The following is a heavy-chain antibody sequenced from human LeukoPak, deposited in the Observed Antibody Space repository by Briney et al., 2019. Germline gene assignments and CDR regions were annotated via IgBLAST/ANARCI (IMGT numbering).Heavy chain of an antibody. Sequence: GGSLRLSCAASGFTFSSYWMHWVRQAPGKGLVWVSRINSDGSITNYADSVKGRFTISRDNARNTLYLQMNSLRAEDTAVYYCTRVSIFGVVINPFDYWGQGTLVSVSS. CDR1: GFTFSSYW. CDR3: TRVSIFGVVINPFDY. D-gene: IGHD3-3*01. J-gene: IGHJ4*02. CDR2: INSDGSIT. V-gene: IGHV3-74*01.